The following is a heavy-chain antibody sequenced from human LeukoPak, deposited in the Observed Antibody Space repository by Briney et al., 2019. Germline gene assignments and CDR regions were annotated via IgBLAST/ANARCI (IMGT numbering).Heavy chain of an antibody. CDR2: IYHTGNT. V-gene: IGHV4-4*02. J-gene: IGHJ4*02. CDR1: RGSIMTTHW. CDR3: ARRGYSYGPNPFYLDY. D-gene: IGHD5-18*01. Sequence: SGTLSLTCTLSRGSIMTTHWWSWVRQPPGKGLEWIGGIYHTGNTNYSPSLKSRLTISVDQSRNQFSLKLSSVTAADTAVYYCARRGYSYGPNPFYLDYWGQGTLVTVSS.